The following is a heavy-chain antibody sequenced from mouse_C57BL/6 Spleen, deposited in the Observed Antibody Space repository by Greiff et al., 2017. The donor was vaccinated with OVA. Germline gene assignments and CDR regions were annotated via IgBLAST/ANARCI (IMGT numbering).Heavy chain of an antibody. CDR3: ATRYPVAY. CDR1: GYSFTGYY. V-gene: IGHV1-42*01. CDR2: INPSTGGT. J-gene: IGHJ3*01. D-gene: IGHD1-1*01. Sequence: VHVKQSGPELVKPGASVKISCKASGYSFTGYYMNWVKQSPEKSLEWIGEINPSTGGTTYNQKFKAKATLTVDKSSSTAYMQLKSLTSEDSAVYYCATRYPVAYWGQGTLVTVSA.